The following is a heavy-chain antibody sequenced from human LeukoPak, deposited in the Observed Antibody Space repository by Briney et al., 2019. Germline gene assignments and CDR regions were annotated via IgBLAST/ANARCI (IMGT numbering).Heavy chain of an antibody. V-gene: IGHV3-9*01. Sequence: GGSLRLSCAASGFTFDDYAMHWVRQAPGKGLEWVAGISWNSGSIDYADSVKGRFTISRDNSKNSLYLQMNSLRAEDTAVYYCAKDQTMEPGAFDIWGQGTMVTVSS. CDR2: ISWNSGSI. CDR1: GFTFDDYA. CDR3: AKDQTMEPGAFDI. D-gene: IGHD1-1*01. J-gene: IGHJ3*02.